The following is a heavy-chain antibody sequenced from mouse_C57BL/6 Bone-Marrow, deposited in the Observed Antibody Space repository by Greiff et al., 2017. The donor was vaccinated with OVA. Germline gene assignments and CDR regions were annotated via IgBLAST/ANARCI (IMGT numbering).Heavy chain of an antibody. D-gene: IGHD1-1*01. V-gene: IGHV1-4*01. CDR1: GYTFTSYT. CDR2: INPSSGYT. CDR3: ARSDSPYYYGRSSGFDY. Sequence: QVQLQQSGAELARPGASVKMSCKASGYTFTSYTMHWVNQRPGQGLEWIGYINPSSGYTTYNQKFKDKATLTADKSSSTAYMQLSSLTSEDSAVYYCARSDSPYYYGRSSGFDYWGKGTTLTVSS. J-gene: IGHJ2*01.